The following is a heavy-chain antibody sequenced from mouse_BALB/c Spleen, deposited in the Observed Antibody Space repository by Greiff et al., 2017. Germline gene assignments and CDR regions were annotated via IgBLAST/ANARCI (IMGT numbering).Heavy chain of an antibody. D-gene: IGHD1-2*01. CDR1: GFSLTSYG. CDR3: ARALRHGAMDY. V-gene: IGHV2-9*02. J-gene: IGHJ4*01. CDR2: IWAGGST. Sequence: VQRVESGPGLVAPSQSLSITCTVSGFSLTSYGVHWVRQPPGKGLEWLGVIWAGGSTNYNSALMSRLSISKDNSKSQVFLKMNSLQTDDTAMYYCARALRHGAMDYWGQGTSVTVSS.